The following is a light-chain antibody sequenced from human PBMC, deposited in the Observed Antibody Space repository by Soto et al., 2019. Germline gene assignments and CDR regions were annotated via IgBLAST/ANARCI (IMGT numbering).Light chain of an antibody. CDR2: EVT. Sequence: QSALTQPPSASGSPGQSVTISCTGTSSDVGAYNYVSWYQQHAGKAPKLVIYEVTKRPSGVPDRFSGSKSANTASLTVSGLKAVDEADYYCSSFASSNTWVFGGGTKRTVL. CDR1: SSDVGAYNY. V-gene: IGLV2-8*01. J-gene: IGLJ3*02. CDR3: SSFASSNTWV.